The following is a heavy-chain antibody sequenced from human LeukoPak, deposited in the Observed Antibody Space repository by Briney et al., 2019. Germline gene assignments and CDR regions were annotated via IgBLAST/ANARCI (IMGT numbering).Heavy chain of an antibody. V-gene: IGHV3-23*01. CDR2: LSSSGGDT. Sequence: GGSLRPSCAASGFTFSNYAMSWVRQAPAKGLEWVSALSSSGGDTFYADSVEGRFTISRDTSKNTLYLQMYSLRAEDTAVYYCAKAGTGTNMIFDYWGQGTLVTVSS. J-gene: IGHJ4*02. CDR1: GFTFSNYA. CDR3: AKAGTGTNMIFDY. D-gene: IGHD1-1*01.